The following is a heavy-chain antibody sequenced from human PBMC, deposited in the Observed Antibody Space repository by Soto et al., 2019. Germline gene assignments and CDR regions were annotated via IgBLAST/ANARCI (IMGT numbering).Heavy chain of an antibody. D-gene: IGHD6-13*01. J-gene: IGHJ4*02. CDR3: AKGIGAAGRLVVSFDY. V-gene: IGHV3-11*05. CDR1: GFTFSDYY. CDR2: ISSSSSYT. Sequence: PGGSLRLSCAASGFTFSDYYMSWIRQAPGKGLEWVSYISSSSSYTNYADSVKGRFTISRDNSKNTLYLQMNSLRAEDTAIYYCAKGIGAAGRLVVSFDYWGQGSRVTVSS.